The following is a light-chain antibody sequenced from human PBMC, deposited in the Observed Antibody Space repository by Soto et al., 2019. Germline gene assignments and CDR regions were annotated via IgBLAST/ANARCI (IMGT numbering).Light chain of an antibody. CDR3: QQYKSWPPLT. J-gene: IGKJ4*01. CDR2: GAS. Sequence: DIVMTQSPAILSVSLGERATLSCLASQSISDNLAWYQQRSGQAPRLPIYGASTRATGVPARFSGSGSGTEFTLTISSLQSDDFAIYYCQQYKSWPPLTFGGGTKVDIK. V-gene: IGKV3-15*01. CDR1: QSISDN.